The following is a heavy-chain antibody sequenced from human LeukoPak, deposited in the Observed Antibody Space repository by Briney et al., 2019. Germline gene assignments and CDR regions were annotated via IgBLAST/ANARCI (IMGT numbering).Heavy chain of an antibody. D-gene: IGHD3-10*02. V-gene: IGHV3-48*03. Sequence: GGSLRLSCAASGFTFSNYEMNWVRQAPGKGLEWISYISSSGSTIYYADSVKGRFTISRDNAKNSLYLQMNSLRAEDTAVYYCAELGITMIGGVWGKGTTVTISS. CDR1: GFTFSNYE. J-gene: IGHJ6*04. CDR2: ISSSGSTI. CDR3: AELGITMIGGV.